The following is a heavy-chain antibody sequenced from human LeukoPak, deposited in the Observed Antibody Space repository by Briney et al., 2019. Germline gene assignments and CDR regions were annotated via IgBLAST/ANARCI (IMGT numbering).Heavy chain of an antibody. CDR2: ISAYNGNT. D-gene: IGHD2-2*01. J-gene: IGHJ4*02. CDR1: GYTFTSYG. CDR3: AREGFCSSTSCYAPWIDY. Sequence: ASVKVSCKASGYTFTSYGISWVRQAPGQGLEWMGWISAYNGNTNYAQKLQGRVTMTTDTSTSTAYMEPRSLRSDDTAVYYCAREGFCSSTSCYAPWIDYWGQGTLVTVSS. V-gene: IGHV1-18*01.